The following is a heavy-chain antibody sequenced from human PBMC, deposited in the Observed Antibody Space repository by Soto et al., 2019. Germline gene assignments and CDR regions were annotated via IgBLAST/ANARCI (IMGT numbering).Heavy chain of an antibody. CDR1: GGTFCIYT. Sequence: SVKVSCKASGGTFCIYTISWVRQAPGQGLEWMGRIIPNLGIANYAQKFQGRVTITTDKSTNTAYMELRSLTSDDTAVYYCAREWCSATSCYGVDSWGQGTLVTVSS. D-gene: IGHD2-2*01. CDR3: AREWCSATSCYGVDS. J-gene: IGHJ4*02. V-gene: IGHV1-69*04. CDR2: IIPNLGIA.